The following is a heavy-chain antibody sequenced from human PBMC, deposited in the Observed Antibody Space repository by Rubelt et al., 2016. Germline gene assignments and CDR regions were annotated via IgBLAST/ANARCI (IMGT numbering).Heavy chain of an antibody. V-gene: IGHV1-69*01. CDR1: TFSSYA. CDR3: ARKSYGATGYYFDY. Sequence: TFSSYAISWVRQAPGQGLEWMGGIIPIFGTANYAQKFQGRVTITADESTSTAYMELSSLRSEDTAVYYCARKSYGATGYYFDYWGQGTLVTVSS. CDR2: IIPIFGTA. D-gene: IGHD4-17*01. J-gene: IGHJ4*02.